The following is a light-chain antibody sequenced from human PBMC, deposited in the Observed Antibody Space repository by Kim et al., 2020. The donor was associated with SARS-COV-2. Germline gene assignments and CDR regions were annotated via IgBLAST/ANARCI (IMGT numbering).Light chain of an antibody. J-gene: IGKJ1*01. Sequence: LQMTQSPSTLSASVGDRVSITCRASQSISGWLAWYQQKPGKAPKLLIYHASTLEGGVPSRFSGSGSGTEFTLTINNLQPDDFATYYSKHLGTFGLGTKVDIK. CDR3: KHLGT. CDR2: HAS. V-gene: IGKV1-5*01. CDR1: QSISGW.